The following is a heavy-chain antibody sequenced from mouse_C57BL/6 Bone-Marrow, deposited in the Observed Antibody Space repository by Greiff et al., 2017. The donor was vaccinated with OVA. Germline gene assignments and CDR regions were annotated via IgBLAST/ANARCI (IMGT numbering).Heavy chain of an antibody. CDR2: IYPRSGNT. J-gene: IGHJ4*01. CDR1: GYTFTSYG. CDR3: ARWGYYRAMDY. Sequence: ESGAELARPGASVKLSCKASGYTFTSYGISWVKQRTGQGLEWIGEIYPRSGNTYYNEKFKGKATLTADKSSSTAYMELRSLTSEDSAVYFCARWGYYRAMDYWGQGTSVTVSS. D-gene: IGHD2-3*01. V-gene: IGHV1-81*01.